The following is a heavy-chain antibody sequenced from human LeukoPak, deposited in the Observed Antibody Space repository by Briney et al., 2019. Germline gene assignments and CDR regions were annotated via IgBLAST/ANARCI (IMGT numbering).Heavy chain of an antibody. J-gene: IGHJ4*02. Sequence: GGSLRLSCAASGFTFDDYGMSWVRQAPGKGLEWVSGINWNGGSTGYADSMKGRFTISRDNAKNSLYLQMNSLRAEDTALYYCARGGYSGSYGGYWGQGTLVTVSS. D-gene: IGHD1-26*01. CDR1: GFTFDDYG. CDR3: ARGGYSGSYGGY. V-gene: IGHV3-20*04. CDR2: INWNGGST.